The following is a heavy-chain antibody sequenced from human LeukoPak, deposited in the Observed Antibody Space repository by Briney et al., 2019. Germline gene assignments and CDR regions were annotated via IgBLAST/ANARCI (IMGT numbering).Heavy chain of an antibody. Sequence: GGSLRLSCAASGFXFDDYGMSWVRQAPGKGLEWVSFINWNGVSTDYADSVKGRFTISRDNAKNSLFLQMNSLRAEDTALYYCAREDGFCSGGSCYQHWGQGTLVTVSS. J-gene: IGHJ1*01. CDR2: INWNGVST. D-gene: IGHD2-15*01. V-gene: IGHV3-20*04. CDR1: GFXFDDYG. CDR3: AREDGFCSGGSCYQH.